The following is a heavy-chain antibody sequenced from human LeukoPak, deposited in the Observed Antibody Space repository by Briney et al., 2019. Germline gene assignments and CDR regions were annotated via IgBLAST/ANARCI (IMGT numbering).Heavy chain of an antibody. J-gene: IGHJ4*02. D-gene: IGHD3-10*01. CDR3: ASWVSMVRGHYFDY. V-gene: IGHV4-59*01. CDR2: IYYSGST. Sequence: TCTVSGGSISSYYWSWVRQPPGKGLERIGYIYYSGSTNYNPSLKSRVTISVDPSKNQFSLKLSSVTAADTAVYYCASWVSMVRGHYFDYWGQGTLVTVSS. CDR1: GGSISSYY.